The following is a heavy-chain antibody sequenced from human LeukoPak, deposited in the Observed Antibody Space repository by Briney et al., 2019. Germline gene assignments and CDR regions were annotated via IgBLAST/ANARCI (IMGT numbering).Heavy chain of an antibody. Sequence: PGGSLRLSCAASGLTFSSYGMHWVRQAPGKGLEWVAFIRYDGSNKYYADSVKGRFTISRDNSKDTLYLQMNSLRAEDTAVYYCAKDRWLVRNYFDYWGQGTLVTVSS. CDR2: IRYDGSNK. V-gene: IGHV3-30*02. CDR1: GLTFSSYG. D-gene: IGHD6-19*01. J-gene: IGHJ4*02. CDR3: AKDRWLVRNYFDY.